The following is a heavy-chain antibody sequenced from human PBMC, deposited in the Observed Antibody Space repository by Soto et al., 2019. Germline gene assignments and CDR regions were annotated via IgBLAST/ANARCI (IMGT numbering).Heavy chain of an antibody. D-gene: IGHD1-26*01. J-gene: IGHJ3*01. Sequence: PSETLSLTCTVSGDSISSGGYYWSWIRQHPGKGLEWIGYIYYSGSSYYNPSLKSRLTMSVDTSKNQFSLKLISVTAADTAVYYCARDLYSGIYSAFDLWGQGIMVTVSS. V-gene: IGHV4-31*03. CDR1: GDSISSGGYY. CDR3: ARDLYSGIYSAFDL. CDR2: IYYSGSS.